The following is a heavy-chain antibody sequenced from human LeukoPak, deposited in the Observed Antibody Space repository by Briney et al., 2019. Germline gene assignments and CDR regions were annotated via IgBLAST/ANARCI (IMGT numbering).Heavy chain of an antibody. CDR3: AREEAITIFTRHYYFDY. CDR2: IYYSGTT. Sequence: SETLSLTCTVSGGSISSSNYYWSWIRQPPGKGLEWIGSIYYSGTTYYNPSLKSRVTISVDTSKNQFSLKLSSVTAADTAVYYCAREEAITIFTRHYYFDYWGQGTLVTVSS. CDR1: GGSISSSNYY. V-gene: IGHV4-39*02. J-gene: IGHJ4*02. D-gene: IGHD3-9*01.